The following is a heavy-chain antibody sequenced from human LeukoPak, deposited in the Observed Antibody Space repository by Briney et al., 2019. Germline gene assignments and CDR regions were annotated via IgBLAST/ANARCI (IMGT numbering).Heavy chain of an antibody. CDR3: ARDHTRDGYSDY. CDR2: ISAYNGNT. D-gene: IGHD5-24*01. Sequence: ASVKVSCKASGYTFTSYGISWVRQAPGEGLEWMGWISAYNGNTNYAQKLQGRVTMTTDTSTSTAYMELRSLRSDDTAVYYCARDHTRDGYSDYWGQGTLVTVSS. V-gene: IGHV1-18*01. J-gene: IGHJ4*02. CDR1: GYTFTSYG.